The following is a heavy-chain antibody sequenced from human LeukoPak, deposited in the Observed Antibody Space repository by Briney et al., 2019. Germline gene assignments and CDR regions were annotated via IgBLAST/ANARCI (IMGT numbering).Heavy chain of an antibody. J-gene: IGHJ4*02. CDR1: GYSFTSYW. D-gene: IGHD5-12*01. Sequence: GESLKISCKGSGYSFTSYWINWVRQMPGKGLEWMGRIDPSDSYTTYSPSFQGHVNISVDKSISTAYLQWSSLRASDTSMYYCARPSGYDLAYWGQGTLVTVSS. V-gene: IGHV5-10-1*01. CDR3: ARPSGYDLAY. CDR2: IDPSDSYT.